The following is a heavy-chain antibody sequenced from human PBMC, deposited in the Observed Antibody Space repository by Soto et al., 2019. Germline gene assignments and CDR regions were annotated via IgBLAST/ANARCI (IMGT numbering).Heavy chain of an antibody. CDR3: ARLGGYYQAFDN. CDR2: IYYTGTS. J-gene: IGHJ4*02. D-gene: IGHD3-3*01. Sequence: LSLTCTVSGGSIRNNYWSWIRQPPGKGLEWVGYIYYTGTSKYNPSLKSRVTISVDSSKNQFSLKLDSVTAADTAVYYCARLGGYYQAFDNWGQGTLVTVSS. CDR1: GGSIRNNY. V-gene: IGHV4-59*08.